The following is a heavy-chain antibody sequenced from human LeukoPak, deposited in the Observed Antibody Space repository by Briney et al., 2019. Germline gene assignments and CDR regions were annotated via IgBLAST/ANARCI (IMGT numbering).Heavy chain of an antibody. CDR3: ARYDFNKFFDY. D-gene: IGHD3-3*01. Sequence: SETQSLTCTVSGYSISSGYYWGWIRQPPGKGLEWIGSIYHSGSTYYNPSLKSRVTISVDTSKNQFSLKLSSVTAADTAVYYCARYDFNKFFDYWGQGTLVTVSS. CDR1: GYSISSGYY. CDR2: IYHSGST. J-gene: IGHJ4*02. V-gene: IGHV4-38-2*02.